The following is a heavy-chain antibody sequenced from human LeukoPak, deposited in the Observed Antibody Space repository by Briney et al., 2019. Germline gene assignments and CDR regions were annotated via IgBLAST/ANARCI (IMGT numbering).Heavy chain of an antibody. CDR1: GFTFSSYA. D-gene: IGHD3-3*01. CDR3: SRERLWSGYLYFDY. CDR2: ISSSSSYI. V-gene: IGHV3-21*01. J-gene: IGHJ4*02. Sequence: RPGGSLRLSCAASGFTFSSYAMSWVRQAPGKGLEWVSSISSSSSYIYYADSVKGRFTISRDNAKNSLYLQMNSLRAEDTAVYYCSRERLWSGYLYFDYWGQGTLVTVSS.